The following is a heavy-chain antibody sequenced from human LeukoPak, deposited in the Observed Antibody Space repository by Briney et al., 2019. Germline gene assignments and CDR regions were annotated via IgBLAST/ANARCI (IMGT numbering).Heavy chain of an antibody. CDR3: AKGNRITMIVVVITLDY. CDR2: ISGSGGST. V-gene: IGHV3-23*01. D-gene: IGHD3-22*01. J-gene: IGHJ4*02. CDR1: GFTFSSYA. Sequence: GGSLRLSCAASGFTFSSYAMSWVRQAPGKGLERVSAISGSGGSTYYADSVKGRFTISRDNSKNTLYLQMNSLRAEDTAVYYCAKGNRITMIVVVITLDYWGQGTLVTVSS.